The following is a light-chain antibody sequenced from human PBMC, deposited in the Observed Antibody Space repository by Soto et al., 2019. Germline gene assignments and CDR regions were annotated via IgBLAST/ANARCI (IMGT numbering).Light chain of an antibody. CDR1: QSVSRSY. CDR3: QQYGSSPFT. J-gene: IGKJ3*01. V-gene: IGKV3-20*01. CDR2: GAS. Sequence: EIVLTQSPGTLSLSPGERATLSCRASQSVSRSYLAWYQQKPGQAPTLLIYGASSRATGIPDRFSGSGSGTDFTLTISRLEPEDFAVYYCQQYGSSPFTFGPGTKVDIK.